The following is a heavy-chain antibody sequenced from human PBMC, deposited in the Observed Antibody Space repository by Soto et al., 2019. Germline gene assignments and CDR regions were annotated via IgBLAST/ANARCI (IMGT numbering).Heavy chain of an antibody. J-gene: IGHJ4*02. CDR1: GGSISSSNW. CDR3: ARPARITMVRGAHFDY. D-gene: IGHD3-10*01. Sequence: SETLSLTCAVSGGSISSSNWWSWVRQPPGKGLEWIGEIYHSGSTNYNPSLKSRVTISVDTSKNQFSLKLSSVTAADTAVYYCARPARITMVRGAHFDYWGQGTLVTVSS. V-gene: IGHV4-4*02. CDR2: IYHSGST.